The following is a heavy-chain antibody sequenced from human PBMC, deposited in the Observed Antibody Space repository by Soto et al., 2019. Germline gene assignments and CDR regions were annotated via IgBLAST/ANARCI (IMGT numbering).Heavy chain of an antibody. V-gene: IGHV3-74*01. J-gene: IGHJ3*01. CDR2: IHSDGSST. D-gene: IGHD1-26*01. CDR3: ARGQWGAFDL. CDR1: GFTFSYYW. Sequence: DVQLVESGGGSVQPGGSLSLSCAATGFTFSYYWMHWVRQAPGKGLVWVSRIHSDGSSTTDADSVKGRFTISRDNAKNTLDVQMNSLRAEDTAVYYCARGQWGAFDLWGRGTMVTVAS.